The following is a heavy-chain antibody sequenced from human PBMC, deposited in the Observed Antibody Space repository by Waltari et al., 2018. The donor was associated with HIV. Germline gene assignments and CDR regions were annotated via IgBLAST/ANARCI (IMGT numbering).Heavy chain of an antibody. J-gene: IGHJ6*02. CDR3: ARARRVSRGQYCSTTSCLPHYYYYYGMDV. V-gene: IGHV4-34*01. D-gene: IGHD2-2*01. CDR2: INHIGST. Sequence: QVQLRQWGAGLLKPSETLSLTCAVYGGSFSGSYWSWIRQPPGKGLEWIGEINHIGSTNYNPSRKSQVTISVDTSKNPFSLKRTSVTAAGTAVFYCARARRVSRGQYCSTTSCLPHYYYYYGMDVWGQGTTVTVSS. CDR1: GGSFSGSY.